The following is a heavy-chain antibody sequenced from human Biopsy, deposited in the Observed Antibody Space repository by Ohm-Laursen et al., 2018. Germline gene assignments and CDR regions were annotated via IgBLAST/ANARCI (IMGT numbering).Heavy chain of an antibody. V-gene: IGHV1-46*01. CDR1: GYTFTSYY. CDR2: INPNNDNT. D-gene: IGHD3-22*01. Sequence: ASVKVSCKVSGYTFTSYYLHWVRQAPGQGLEWMGRINPNNDNTAYSQKFQGRITMTKDTSTSTVYMDLSSLTFDDSAVYYCARGPRGLVVITTTALYFDYWGQGNLVTVSS. CDR3: ARGPRGLVVITTTALYFDY. J-gene: IGHJ4*02.